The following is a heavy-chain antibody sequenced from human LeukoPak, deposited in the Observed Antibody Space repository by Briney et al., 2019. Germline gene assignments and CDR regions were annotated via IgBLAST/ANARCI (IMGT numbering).Heavy chain of an antibody. V-gene: IGHV1-69*02. D-gene: IGHD3-16*01. J-gene: IGHJ3*02. Sequence: SVKVSCKASGGTFSSYTISWVRQAPGQGLEWMGRIIPILGIANYAQKFQGRVTITADKSTSKAYMELSSLRSEDTAVYYCGRKGGAHAFDIWGQGTMVTVSS. CDR2: IIPILGIA. CDR3: GRKGGAHAFDI. CDR1: GGTFSSYT.